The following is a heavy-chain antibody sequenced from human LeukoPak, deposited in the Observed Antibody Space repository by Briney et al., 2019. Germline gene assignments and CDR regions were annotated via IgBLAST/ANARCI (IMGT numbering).Heavy chain of an antibody. CDR3: ARDGIGYSYGSFDY. CDR2: ISYDGSNK. D-gene: IGHD5-18*01. V-gene: IGHV3-30*04. CDR1: GFTFSSYA. J-gene: IGHJ4*02. Sequence: PGRSLRLSCAASGFTFSSYAMHWVRQAPGKGPEWVAVISYDGSNKYYADSVKGRFTISRDNSKNTLYLQMNSLRAEDTAVYYCARDGIGYSYGSFDYWGQGTLVTVSS.